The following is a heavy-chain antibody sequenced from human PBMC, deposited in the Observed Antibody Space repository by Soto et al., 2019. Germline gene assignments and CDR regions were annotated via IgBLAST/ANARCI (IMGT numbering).Heavy chain of an antibody. D-gene: IGHD5-12*01. CDR1: GGSISSGGYS. Sequence: SSETLSLTCAVSGGSISSGGYSWSWIRQPPGKGLEWIGYIYHSGSTYYNPSLKSRVTISVDRSKNQFSLKLSSVTAADTAVYYCARSLGDGYNYYFDYWGQGTLVTVSS. CDR2: IYHSGST. J-gene: IGHJ4*02. CDR3: ARSLGDGYNYYFDY. V-gene: IGHV4-30-2*01.